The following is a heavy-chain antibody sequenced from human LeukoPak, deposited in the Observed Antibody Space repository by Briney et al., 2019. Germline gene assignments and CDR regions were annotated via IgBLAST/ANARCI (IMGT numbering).Heavy chain of an antibody. CDR3: AKAPYCSGGSCYSDY. V-gene: IGHV3-30*02. Sequence: GGSLRLSCAASGFTFSSYGMHWVRQAPGKGLEWVAFIRYDGSNKYYADSVKGRFTISRDNSKNTLYLQMNSLRAEDTAVYYCAKAPYCSGGSCYSDYWGQGTLVTVSS. D-gene: IGHD2-15*01. CDR2: IRYDGSNK. J-gene: IGHJ4*02. CDR1: GFTFSSYG.